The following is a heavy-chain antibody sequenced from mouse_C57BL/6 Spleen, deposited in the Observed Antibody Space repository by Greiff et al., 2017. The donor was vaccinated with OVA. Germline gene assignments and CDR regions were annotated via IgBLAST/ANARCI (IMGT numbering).Heavy chain of an antibody. CDR2: IRLKSDNYAT. CDR3: TGSYYYGSRNFDY. D-gene: IGHD1-1*01. V-gene: IGHV6-3*01. Sequence: EVQVVESGGGLVQPGGSMKLSCVASGFTFSNYWMNWVRQSPEKGLEWVAQIRLKSDNYATHYAESVKGRFTISRDDSKSSVYLQMNNLRAEDTGIYYCTGSYYYGSRNFDYWGQGTTLTVSS. J-gene: IGHJ2*01. CDR1: GFTFSNYW.